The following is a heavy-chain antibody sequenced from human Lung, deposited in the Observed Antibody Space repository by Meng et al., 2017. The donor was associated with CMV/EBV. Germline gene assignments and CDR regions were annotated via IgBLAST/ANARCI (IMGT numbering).Heavy chain of an antibody. D-gene: IGHD1-26*01. J-gene: IGHJ4*02. Sequence: GPXLVXPTQTLTLTCTFSGFSLSTSGMRVSWIRQPPGKALEWLARIDWDDDKFYSTSLKIRLTISKDTSKNQVVLTMTNMDPVDTATYYCARIVGGSYYGDWGQGTXVTVSS. CDR2: IDWDDDK. CDR3: ARIVGGSYYGD. CDR1: GFSLSTSGMR. V-gene: IGHV2-70D*14.